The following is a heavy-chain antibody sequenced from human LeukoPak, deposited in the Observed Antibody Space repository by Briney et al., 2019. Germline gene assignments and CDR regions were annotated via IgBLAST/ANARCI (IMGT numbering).Heavy chain of an antibody. Sequence: GGSLRLSCAASGFTFSSYSINWVRQAPGKGLEWVSCISTSSDYIYYAASVKGRFTISRDNAKNSLYLQMNSLRAEDTAVYYCARVVSVAWSERRPGYYYMDVWGKGTTVTVSS. CDR2: ISTSSDYI. D-gene: IGHD1-1*01. CDR3: ARVVSVAWSERRPGYYYMDV. V-gene: IGHV3-21*01. CDR1: GFTFSSYS. J-gene: IGHJ6*03.